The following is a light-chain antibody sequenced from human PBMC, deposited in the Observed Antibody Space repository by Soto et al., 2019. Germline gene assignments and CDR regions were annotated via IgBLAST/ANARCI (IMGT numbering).Light chain of an antibody. CDR1: SSDVGNYNL. CDR3: CSYAGSSTSYV. CDR2: EVS. J-gene: IGLJ1*01. Sequence: QSALTQPASVSGSPGQSITISCTGTSSDVGNYNLVSWYQQYLGKAPKLMIYEVSKRPSGVSNRFSGSKSGNTASLTISGLQAEDEADYYCCSYAGSSTSYVFGTGTKLTVL. V-gene: IGLV2-23*02.